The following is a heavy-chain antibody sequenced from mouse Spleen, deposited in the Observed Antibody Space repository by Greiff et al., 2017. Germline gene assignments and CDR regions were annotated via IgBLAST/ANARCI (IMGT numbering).Heavy chain of an antibody. Sequence: EVQGVESGAELVRPGASVKLSCTASGFNIKDDYMHWVKQRPEQGLEWIGWIDPENGDTEYASKFQGKATITADTSSNTAYLQLSSLTSEDTAVYYCTTPYGNYGDWGQGTTLTVSS. D-gene: IGHD2-10*02. V-gene: IGHV14-4*01. CDR2: IDPENGDT. CDR1: GFNIKDDY. CDR3: TTPYGNYGD. J-gene: IGHJ2*01.